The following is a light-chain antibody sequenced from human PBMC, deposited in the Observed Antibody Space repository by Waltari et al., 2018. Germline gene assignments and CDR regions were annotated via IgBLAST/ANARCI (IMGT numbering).Light chain of an antibody. J-gene: IGLJ2*01. Sequence: QPVLTQPPSVSAAAGQKVTISCSGSSPNVGENYVAWYQHLPRTAPRLLFYEIKVRPAWMPYRCPGSQSGAAATLGITGTQTGDEADYYCGTWASSLSVVVFGGGTKLTVL. V-gene: IGLV1-51*02. CDR3: GTWASSLSVVV. CDR1: SPNVGENY. CDR2: EIK.